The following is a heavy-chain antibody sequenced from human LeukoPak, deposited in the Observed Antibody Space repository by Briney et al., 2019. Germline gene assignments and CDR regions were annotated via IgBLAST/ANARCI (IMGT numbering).Heavy chain of an antibody. V-gene: IGHV1-69*04. D-gene: IGHD3-10*01. Sequence: SVKVSCKASGGTFSSYAISWVRQAPGQGLEWMGRIIPILGIANYAQKFQGRVTMTRDTSISTAYMELSRLRSDDTAVYYCARGGGITQIPFDYWGQGTLVTVSS. CDR3: ARGGGITQIPFDY. J-gene: IGHJ4*02. CDR2: IIPILGIA. CDR1: GGTFSSYA.